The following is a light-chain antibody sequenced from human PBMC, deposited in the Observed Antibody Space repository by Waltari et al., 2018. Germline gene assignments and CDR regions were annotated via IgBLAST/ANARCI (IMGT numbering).Light chain of an antibody. Sequence: EIVMTQSPATLSVSPGERATLSCRASQSVSSNLAWYQQKPGQAPRPLICGASTRATGIPARFSGSGSGTEFTLTISSLQSEDFAVYYCQQYNNWPPRTFGQGTKVEIK. J-gene: IGKJ1*01. CDR3: QQYNNWPPRT. CDR2: GAS. V-gene: IGKV3-15*01. CDR1: QSVSSN.